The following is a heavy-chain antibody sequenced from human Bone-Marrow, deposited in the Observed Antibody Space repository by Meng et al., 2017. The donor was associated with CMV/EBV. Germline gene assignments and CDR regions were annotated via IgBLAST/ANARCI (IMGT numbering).Heavy chain of an antibody. D-gene: IGHD4-17*01. Sequence: ASVKVSCKASGYTFTSYGISWVRQAPGQGLEWMGWISAYNDNTNYAQKLQGRVTMTTDTSTSTAYMELRSLRSDDTAVYYCAREEYEYGDYGMDVWGQGTTVTVSS. CDR3: AREEYEYGDYGMDV. V-gene: IGHV1-18*01. CDR1: GYTFTSYG. J-gene: IGHJ6*02. CDR2: ISAYNDNT.